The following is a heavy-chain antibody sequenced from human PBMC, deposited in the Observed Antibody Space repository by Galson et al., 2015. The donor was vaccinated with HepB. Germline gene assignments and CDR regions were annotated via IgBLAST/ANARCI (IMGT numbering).Heavy chain of an antibody. CDR3: AKGGGLTTVTHFDY. CDR1: GFTFSSYG. D-gene: IGHD4-17*01. V-gene: IGHV3-30*18. Sequence: SLRLSCAASGFTFSSYGMHWVRQAPGKGLEWVAVISYDGSNKYYADSVKGRFTISRDNSKNTLYLQMNSLRAEDTAVYYCAKGGGLTTVTHFDYWGQGTLVTVSS. CDR2: ISYDGSNK. J-gene: IGHJ4*02.